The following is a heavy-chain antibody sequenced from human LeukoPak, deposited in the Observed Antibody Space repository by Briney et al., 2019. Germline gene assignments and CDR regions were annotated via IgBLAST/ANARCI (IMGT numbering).Heavy chain of an antibody. J-gene: IGHJ4*02. CDR1: GFTFSSYG. D-gene: IGHD4-11*01. V-gene: IGHV3-33*06. CDR2: IWYDGSNK. Sequence: HPGRSLRLSCAASGFTFSSYGMHWVRQAPGKGLEWVAVIWYDGSNKYYADSVKGRFTISRDNSKNTLYLQMNSLRAEDTAVYYCAKGGPYDYSNLYYFDYWGQGALVTVSS. CDR3: AKGGPYDYSNLYYFDY.